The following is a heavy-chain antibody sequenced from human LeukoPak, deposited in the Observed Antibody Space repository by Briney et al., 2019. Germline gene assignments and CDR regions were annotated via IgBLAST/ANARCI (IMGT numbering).Heavy chain of an antibody. CDR2: IYYSGST. CDR1: GGSISSSSYY. CDR3: ARSDGYGLVGI. J-gene: IGHJ3*02. Sequence: PETLSLTCTVSGGSISSSSYYWGWIRQPPGKGLEWIGSIYYSGSTYYNPSLKSRVTISVDTSKNQFSLKLSSVTAADTAVYYCARSDGYGLVGIWGQGTMVTVSS. V-gene: IGHV4-39*07. D-gene: IGHD3-10*01.